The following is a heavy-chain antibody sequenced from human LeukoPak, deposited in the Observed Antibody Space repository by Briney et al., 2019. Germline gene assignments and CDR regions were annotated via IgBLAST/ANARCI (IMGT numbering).Heavy chain of an antibody. CDR1: GFTFSSYS. J-gene: IGHJ4*02. D-gene: IGHD2-8*01. V-gene: IGHV3-21*01. CDR3: ARLGVGHCTNGVCYMFDY. Sequence: PGGSLRLSCAASGFTFSSYSMNWFRQAPGKGLEWVSSIISSSSYIYYPDSVRGRFTISRDNAKNSLYLQMNSLRAEDTAVYYCARLGVGHCTNGVCYMFDYWGQGTLVTVSS. CDR2: IISSSSYI.